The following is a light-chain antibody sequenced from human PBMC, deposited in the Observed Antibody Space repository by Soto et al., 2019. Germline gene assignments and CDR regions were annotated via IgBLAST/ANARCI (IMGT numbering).Light chain of an antibody. Sequence: DIQMTQSPSSVSASIGDTVTITCRASQDINVYLNWYQQKPGEVPKLLIYAASTLHSGVPSRFTGSGPETDFTLTITSLQPEDFATYYCQHGYVAPYSFGQGTKVDIK. CDR2: AAS. V-gene: IGKV1-39*01. CDR3: QHGYVAPYS. CDR1: QDINVY. J-gene: IGKJ2*03.